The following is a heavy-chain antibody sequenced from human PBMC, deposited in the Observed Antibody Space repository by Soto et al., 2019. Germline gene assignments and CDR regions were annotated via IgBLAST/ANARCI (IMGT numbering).Heavy chain of an antibody. D-gene: IGHD3-3*01. V-gene: IGHV4-39*01. CDR1: GGSIRSSSYY. CDR2: MYYSGSV. CDR3: AAEWLLSQSPTSIDF. J-gene: IGHJ4*02. Sequence: SETLSLTCTVSGGSIRSSSYYWGWIRQPPGEGLEWIGSMYYSGSVYYNSSLKSRVTISVDTSKNQFSLKLRSVTAADTAVYYCAAEWLLSQSPTSIDFRGQGTLVTVS.